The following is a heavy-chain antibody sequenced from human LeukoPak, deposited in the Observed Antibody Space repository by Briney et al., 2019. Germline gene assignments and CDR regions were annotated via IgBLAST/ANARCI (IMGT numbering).Heavy chain of an antibody. D-gene: IGHD4-17*01. CDR3: VRARTTVPNLFDY. CDR2: SGDETST. Sequence: GGSLRLSCAASGFTFSSHWMHWARQAPGKGLVWVSRSGDETSTAYADSVKGRFTISRDNAKNTLYLQMNSLRADDTAVYYCVRARTTVPNLFDYWGQGTLVTVSS. J-gene: IGHJ4*02. CDR1: GFTFSSHW. V-gene: IGHV3-74*01.